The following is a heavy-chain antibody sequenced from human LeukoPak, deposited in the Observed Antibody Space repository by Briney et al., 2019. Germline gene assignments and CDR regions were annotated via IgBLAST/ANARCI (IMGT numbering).Heavy chain of an antibody. CDR2: INHSGST. CDR3: ARADGTYIWDY. D-gene: IGHD1-26*01. J-gene: IGHJ4*02. CDR1: GGSFSGYY. Sequence: PSETLSLTCAVYGGSFSGYYWSWIRQPPGKGLEWIGEINHSGSTNYNPSLKSRVTISVDTSKNQFSLKLSSVTAADTAIYYCARADGTYIWDYWGQGTLVTVSS. V-gene: IGHV4-34*01.